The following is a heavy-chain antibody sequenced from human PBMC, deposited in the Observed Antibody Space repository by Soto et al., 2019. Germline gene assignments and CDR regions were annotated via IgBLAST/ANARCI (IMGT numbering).Heavy chain of an antibody. D-gene: IGHD3-10*01. Sequence: GGSLRLSCAASGFTFSSYWMHWVRQAPGKGLVWVSRINSDGSSTSYADSVKGRFTISRDNAKNTLYLQMDSLRAEDTAVYYCTRDLPLLWFGEFPPWGNMDVWGQGTTVTVSS. CDR3: TRDLPLLWFGEFPPWGNMDV. V-gene: IGHV3-74*01. J-gene: IGHJ6*02. CDR2: INSDGSST. CDR1: GFTFSSYW.